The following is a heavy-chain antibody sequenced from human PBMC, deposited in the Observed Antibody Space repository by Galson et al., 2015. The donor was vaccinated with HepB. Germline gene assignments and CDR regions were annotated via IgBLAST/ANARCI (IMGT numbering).Heavy chain of an antibody. V-gene: IGHV4-39*01. CDR3: ARSRGQLAYFDY. Sequence: ETLSLTCTVSGGSISSSSYYWGWIRQPPGKGLEWIGSIYYSGSTYYNPSLKSRVTISVDTSKNQFSLKLSSVTAAETAVYYCARSRGQLAYFDYWGQGTLVTVSS. CDR2: IYYSGST. D-gene: IGHD6-13*01. CDR1: GGSISSSSYY. J-gene: IGHJ4*02.